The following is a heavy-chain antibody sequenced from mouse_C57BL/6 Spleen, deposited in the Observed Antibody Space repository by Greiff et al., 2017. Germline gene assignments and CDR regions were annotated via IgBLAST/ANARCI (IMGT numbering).Heavy chain of an antibody. Sequence: QVQLKQPGAELVMPGASVKLSCKASGYTFTSYWMHWVKQRPGQGLEWIGEIDPSDSYTNYNQKFKGKSTLTVDKSSSTAYMQLSSLTSEDSAVYYCARSPDWEGAVDYWGQGTSVTVSS. J-gene: IGHJ4*01. CDR1: GYTFTSYW. V-gene: IGHV1-69*01. CDR3: ARSPDWEGAVDY. CDR2: IDPSDSYT. D-gene: IGHD4-1*01.